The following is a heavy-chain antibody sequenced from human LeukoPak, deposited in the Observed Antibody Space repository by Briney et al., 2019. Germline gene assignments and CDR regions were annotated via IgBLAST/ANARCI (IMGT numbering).Heavy chain of an antibody. CDR3: ARVRYGDYVGSGY. D-gene: IGHD4-17*01. V-gene: IGHV4-59*08. CDR2: IYYSGST. Sequence: SGTLSLSCAVSGFSISSYYLSWIRQPPGKGLEWVGVIYYSGSTYYNPSLKGRVTISVDTSKNQFYLKLSSVTAADTAVYYCARVRYGDYVGSGYWGQGTLVTVSS. J-gene: IGHJ4*02. CDR1: GFSISSYY.